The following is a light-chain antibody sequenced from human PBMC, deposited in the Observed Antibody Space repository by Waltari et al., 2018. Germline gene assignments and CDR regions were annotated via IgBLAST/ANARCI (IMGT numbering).Light chain of an antibody. V-gene: IGKV3-20*01. CDR1: QSVTRS. CDR3: QKYVSLPAT. Sequence: EIVLTQSPGTLSLSPGDRATLSCRASQSVTRSLAWYQQKPGPAPRLLIYDASTRATGIPDRFSGSGSGTDFSLTISRLEPEDFAVYYCQKYVSLPATFGQGTKVEIK. CDR2: DAS. J-gene: IGKJ1*01.